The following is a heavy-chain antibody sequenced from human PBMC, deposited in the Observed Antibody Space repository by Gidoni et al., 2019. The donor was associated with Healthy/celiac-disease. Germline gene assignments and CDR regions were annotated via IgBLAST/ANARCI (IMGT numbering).Heavy chain of an antibody. Sequence: EVQLLESGGGLVQPGGSLRLPCAASGFTFSSYAMSWVRQAPGKGLEWVSAISGSGGSTYYADSVKGRFTISRDNAKNTLDLQMNSLRAEDTAVYYCAKDLRAARRNYWGQGTLVTVSS. J-gene: IGHJ4*02. CDR3: AKDLRAARRNY. V-gene: IGHV3-23*01. CDR1: GFTFSSYA. CDR2: ISGSGGST. D-gene: IGHD6-6*01.